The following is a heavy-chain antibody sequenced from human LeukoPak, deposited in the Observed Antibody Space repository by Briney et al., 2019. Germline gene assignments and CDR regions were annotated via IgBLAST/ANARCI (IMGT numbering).Heavy chain of an antibody. CDR1: GGSFSSGSYY. D-gene: IGHD4-17*01. J-gene: IGHJ4*02. Sequence: PSETLSLTCTVSGGSFSSGSYYWSWIRQPPGKGLEWIGYIYYSGSSNYNPSLKSRVTISVDTSKNQFSLKLSSVTAADTAVYYCARDNNYGDYVDYWGQGTLVTVSS. CDR3: ARDNNYGDYVDY. CDR2: IYYSGSS. V-gene: IGHV4-61*01.